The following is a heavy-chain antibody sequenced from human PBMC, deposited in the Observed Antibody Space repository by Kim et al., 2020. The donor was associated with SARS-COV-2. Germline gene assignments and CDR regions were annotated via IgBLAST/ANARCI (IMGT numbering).Heavy chain of an antibody. D-gene: IGHD6-19*01. Sequence: GGSLRLSCAASGFTFSSYAMSWVRQAPGKGLEWVSAISGSGGSTYYADSVKGRFTISRDNSKNTLYLKMNSLRAEDTAVYYCAKSGEYSSGWWTNQNYYYYGMDVWGQGTTVTVSS. CDR3: AKSGEYSSGWWTNQNYYYYGMDV. CDR2: ISGSGGST. V-gene: IGHV3-23*01. J-gene: IGHJ6*02. CDR1: GFTFSSYA.